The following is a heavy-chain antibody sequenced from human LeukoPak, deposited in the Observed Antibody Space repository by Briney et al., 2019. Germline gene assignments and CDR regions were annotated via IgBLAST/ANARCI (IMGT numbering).Heavy chain of an antibody. J-gene: IGHJ4*02. Sequence: GASVKVSCKASGYTFTGYYMHWVRQAPGQRPEWMGWINAGNGNTKYSQEFQGRVTITRDTSASTAYMELRSLRSEDMAVYYCARSFWVGATGPEREFDYWGQGTLVTVSS. D-gene: IGHD1-26*01. CDR3: ARSFWVGATGPEREFDY. CDR2: INAGNGNT. V-gene: IGHV1-3*03. CDR1: GYTFTGYY.